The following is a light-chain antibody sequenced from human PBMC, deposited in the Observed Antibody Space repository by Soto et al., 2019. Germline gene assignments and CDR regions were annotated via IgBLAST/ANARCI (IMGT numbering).Light chain of an antibody. V-gene: IGLV1-51*01. CDR1: SSNIGNNY. CDR3: GTWDSSRSAL. CDR2: DNN. J-gene: IGLJ2*01. Sequence: QAVVTQPPSVSAAPGQKVTISCSGSSSNIGNNYVSWYQQLPGTAPKLLIYDNNKRPSGIPDRFSGSKSGTSATLGITGLQTGDEADYYCGTWDSSRSALFGGGTKVTVL.